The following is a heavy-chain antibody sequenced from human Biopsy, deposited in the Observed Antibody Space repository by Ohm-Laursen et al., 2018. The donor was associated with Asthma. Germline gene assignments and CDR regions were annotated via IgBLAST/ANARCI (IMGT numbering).Heavy chain of an antibody. V-gene: IGHV3-53*01. CDR1: GFTFGDYW. J-gene: IGHJ4*02. D-gene: IGHD3-22*01. Sequence: GSLRLSCTASGFTFGDYWMSWVRQAPGKGLEWVSVIYSGGTSHTADSVGGRFTISRDYSKNTLYLQMHSPRAEDTAVYYCARGDSSNWSHYYFDYWGQGTLVTVSS. CDR3: ARGDSSNWSHYYFDY. CDR2: IYSGGTS.